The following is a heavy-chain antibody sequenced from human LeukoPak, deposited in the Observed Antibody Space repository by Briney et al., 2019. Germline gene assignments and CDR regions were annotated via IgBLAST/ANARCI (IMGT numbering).Heavy chain of an antibody. CDR3: AKGLLDRDIVGASNWFDP. CDR1: GFTFSSYA. V-gene: IGHV3-30*04. CDR2: ISYDGSNK. Sequence: GGSLRLSCAASGFTFSSYAMHWVRQAPGKGLEWVAVISYDGSNKYYADSVKGRFTISRDNSKNTLYLQMNSLRAEDTAVYYCAKGLLDRDIVGASNWFDPWGQGTLVTVSS. J-gene: IGHJ5*02. D-gene: IGHD1-26*01.